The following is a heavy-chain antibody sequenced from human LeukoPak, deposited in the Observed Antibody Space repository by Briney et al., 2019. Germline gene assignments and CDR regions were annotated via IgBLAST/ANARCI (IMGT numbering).Heavy chain of an antibody. CDR1: GGTFSSYA. CDR3: ARAPKGATTNWFDP. V-gene: IGHV1-69*04. Sequence: GASVKVSCKAFGGTFSSYAISWVRQAPGQGLEWMGRIIPIFGIANYAQKFQGRVTITADKSTSTAYMELSSLRSEDTAVYYCARAPKGATTNWFDPWSQGTLVTVSS. J-gene: IGHJ5*02. D-gene: IGHD1-26*01. CDR2: IIPIFGIA.